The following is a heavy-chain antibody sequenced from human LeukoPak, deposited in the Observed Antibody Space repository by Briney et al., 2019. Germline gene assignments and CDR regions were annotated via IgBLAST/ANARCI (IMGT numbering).Heavy chain of an antibody. D-gene: IGHD6-19*01. CDR3: ARADSSGWSYYFDY. Sequence: PSETLSLTCTVSGGSISSYYWSWIRQPPGKGLEWIGYIYYSGSTNYNPSLKSRVTISVDTSKNQFSLKPSSVTAADTAVYYCARADSSGWSYYFDYWGQGTLVTVSS. CDR2: IYYSGST. CDR1: GGSISSYY. J-gene: IGHJ4*02. V-gene: IGHV4-59*01.